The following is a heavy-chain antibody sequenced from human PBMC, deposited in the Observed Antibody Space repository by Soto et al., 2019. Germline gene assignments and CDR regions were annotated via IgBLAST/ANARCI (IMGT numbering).Heavy chain of an antibody. CDR2: ISAYNGNT. J-gene: IGHJ6*02. CDR1: GYTFTSYG. V-gene: IGHV1-18*01. D-gene: IGHD3-10*01. Sequence: QVQLVQSGAEVKKPGASVKVSCKASGYTFTSYGISWVRQAPGQGLEWMGWISAYNGNTNYAQKLQGRVTMTTDTSRSTAYMELRSLRSDDTAVYCCASSSYGWGTPYDYGMDVWGQGTTVTVSS. CDR3: ASSSYGWGTPYDYGMDV.